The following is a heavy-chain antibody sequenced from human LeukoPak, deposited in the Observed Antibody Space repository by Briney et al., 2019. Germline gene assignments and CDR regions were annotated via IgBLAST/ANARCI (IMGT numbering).Heavy chain of an antibody. CDR3: ARGGDYPLGYYYYYGMDV. CDR2: IKQDGSEK. V-gene: IGHV3-7*03. CDR1: GFTFSSYW. J-gene: IGHJ6*04. D-gene: IGHD2-21*02. Sequence: PGGSLRLSCAASGFTFSSYWMSWVRQAPGKVLEWVANIKQDGSEKYYVDSVKGRFTISRDNAKNSLYLQMNSLRAEDTAVYYCARGGDYPLGYYYYYGMDVWGKGTTVTVSS.